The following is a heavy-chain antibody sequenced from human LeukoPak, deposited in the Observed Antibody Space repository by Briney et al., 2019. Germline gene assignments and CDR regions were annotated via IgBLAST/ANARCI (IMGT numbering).Heavy chain of an antibody. V-gene: IGHV3-15*01. CDR1: GFTLSSFA. J-gene: IGHJ1*01. Sequence: GGSLRLSCAASGFTLSSFAMSWVRQAPGKGLEWVGRIKSKTDGGTTDYAAPAKGRFTISRDDSKNTLYLQMNSLKTEDTAVYYCTRGLPHRRAEYFQHWGQGTLVTVSS. CDR3: TRGLPHRRAEYFQH. D-gene: IGHD3-10*01. CDR2: IKSKTDGGTT.